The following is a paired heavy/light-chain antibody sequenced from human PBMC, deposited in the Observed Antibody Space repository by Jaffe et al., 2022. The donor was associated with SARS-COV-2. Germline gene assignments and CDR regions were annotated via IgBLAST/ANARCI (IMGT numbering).Light chain of an antibody. CDR1: QSVSSSY. Sequence: EIVLTQSPGTLSLSPGERATLSCRASQSVSSSYLAWYQQKPGQAPRLLIYGVSSRAAGIPDRFSGSGSGTDFTLTISRLEPEDFAVYHCQQYGSSYTFGQGTKLEIK. J-gene: IGKJ2*01. V-gene: IGKV3-20*01. CDR3: QQYGSSYT. CDR2: GVS.
Heavy chain of an antibody. J-gene: IGHJ6*03. CDR1: GFTFSSYA. V-gene: IGHV3-23*04. Sequence: EVQLVESGGGLVQPGGSLRLSCAASGFTFSSYAMSWVRQAPGKGLEWVSAISGSGVSTLYADSVKGRFTISRDYSDNTLFLQMNSLRAEDTAVYYCAKDAILTGYYSHYHPYYYMDVWGKGTTVTVSS. CDR3: AKDAILTGYYSHYHPYYYMDV. CDR2: ISGSGVST. D-gene: IGHD3-9*01.